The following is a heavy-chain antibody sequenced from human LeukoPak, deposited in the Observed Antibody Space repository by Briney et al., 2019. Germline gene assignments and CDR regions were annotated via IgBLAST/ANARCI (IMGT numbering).Heavy chain of an antibody. Sequence: GGSLRLSCAASGFTVSSNYMSWVRQAPGKGLEWVSANSGSGGSTYYADSVKGRFTISRDNSKNTLYLQMNSLRAEDTAVYYCAKDPAVGGATGYFDYWGQGTLVTVSS. V-gene: IGHV3-23*01. CDR2: NSGSGGST. D-gene: IGHD1-26*01. J-gene: IGHJ4*02. CDR3: AKDPAVGGATGYFDY. CDR1: GFTVSSNY.